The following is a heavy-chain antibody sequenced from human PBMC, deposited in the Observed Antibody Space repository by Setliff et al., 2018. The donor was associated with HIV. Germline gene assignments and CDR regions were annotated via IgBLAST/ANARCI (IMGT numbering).Heavy chain of an antibody. V-gene: IGHV3-30*02. CDR3: ARDRGYPDSFNI. CDR2: IRYDGNDK. Sequence: GGSLRLSCEASAFIFTTYGMHWARQAPGKGLEWIAFIRYDGNDKYYADSVKGRFAISRDNAKNTLYLQMNSLRAEDTAVYYCARDRGYPDSFNIWGQGTVVTVSS. CDR1: AFIFTTYG. D-gene: IGHD3-10*01. J-gene: IGHJ3*02.